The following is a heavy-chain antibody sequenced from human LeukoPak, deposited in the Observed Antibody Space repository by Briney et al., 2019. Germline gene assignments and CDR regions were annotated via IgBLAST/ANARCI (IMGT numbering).Heavy chain of an antibody. J-gene: IGHJ6*03. D-gene: IGHD5-18*01. CDR3: ARGPPQIQLWYYYYYMDV. V-gene: IGHV1-2*02. Sequence: ASVKVSCKASGYTFTGYYMHWVRQAPGQGLEWMGWINPNSGGTNYAQKFQGRVTMTRDTSISTAYMELSRLRSDDTAVYYCARGPPQIQLWYYYYYMDVWGKGTTVTVSS. CDR1: GYTFTGYY. CDR2: INPNSGGT.